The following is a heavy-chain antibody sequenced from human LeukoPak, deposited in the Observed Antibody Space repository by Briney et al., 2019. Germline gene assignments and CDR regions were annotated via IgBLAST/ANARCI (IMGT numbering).Heavy chain of an antibody. V-gene: IGHV3-9*01. Sequence: GGSLRLSCAASGFTFDDYAMHWVRQAPGKGLEWVSGISWNSGSIGYADSVKGRFTISRDNAKNSLYLQMNSLRAEDTALYYCAKDNFYILDGVCFDYWGQGTLVTVSS. CDR3: AKDNFYILDGVCFDY. CDR2: ISWNSGSI. J-gene: IGHJ4*02. D-gene: IGHD3-9*01. CDR1: GFTFDDYA.